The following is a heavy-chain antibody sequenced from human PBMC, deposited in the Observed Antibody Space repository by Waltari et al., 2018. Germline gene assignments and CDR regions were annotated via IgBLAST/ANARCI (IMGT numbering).Heavy chain of an antibody. CDR3: ARTYYYDSSGYYPGYFDL. J-gene: IGHJ2*01. Sequence: QVQLQESGPGLVKPSETLSLTCTVSGVSISSYYWSWIRQPAGKGLEWIGRIYTSGSTNYNPSLKSRVTMSVDTSKKQFSLKLSSVTAADTAVYYCARTYYYDSSGYYPGYFDLWGRGTLVTVSS. CDR1: GVSISSYY. V-gene: IGHV4-4*07. D-gene: IGHD3-22*01. CDR2: IYTSGST.